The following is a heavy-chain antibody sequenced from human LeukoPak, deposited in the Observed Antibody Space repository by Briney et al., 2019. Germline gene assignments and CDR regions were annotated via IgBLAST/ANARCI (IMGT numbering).Heavy chain of an antibody. D-gene: IGHD1-14*01. Sequence: ASVKVSCKASGYTFTGYYMHWVRQAPGQGLEWMGWINPNSGGTNYAQKCQGRVTMTRDTSISTAYMELSRLRSDDTAVYYCARTMGNLFPGFDYWGQGTLVTVSS. V-gene: IGHV1-2*02. CDR1: GYTFTGYY. CDR3: ARTMGNLFPGFDY. J-gene: IGHJ4*02. CDR2: INPNSGGT.